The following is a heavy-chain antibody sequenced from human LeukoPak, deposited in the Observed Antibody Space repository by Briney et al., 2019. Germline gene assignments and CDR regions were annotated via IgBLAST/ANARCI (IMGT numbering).Heavy chain of an antibody. Sequence: PGGSLRLSCAASGFTFSSYWMSWVRQAPGKGLEWVANIKQDGSEKYYVDSVKGRFTISRDNAKNSLYLQMNSLRVEDTAVYYCARTVRGRYYDSSGYPDHWGQGTLVTVSS. CDR3: ARTVRGRYYDSSGYPDH. V-gene: IGHV3-7*01. CDR1: GFTFSSYW. D-gene: IGHD3-22*01. J-gene: IGHJ5*02. CDR2: IKQDGSEK.